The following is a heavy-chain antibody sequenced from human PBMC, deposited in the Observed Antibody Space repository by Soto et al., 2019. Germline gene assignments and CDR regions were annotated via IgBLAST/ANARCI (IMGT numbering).Heavy chain of an antibody. V-gene: IGHV4-59*08. CDR1: CGSMSNYH. J-gene: IGHJ4*02. CDR2: IYYTAST. D-gene: IGHD6-13*01. Sequence: QVQLQESGPGLVKPSETLSLTCTVSCGSMSNYHWSWIRQPPGKGLEWIEHIYYTASTNYNPSLESRVTMSIHTSQNQCFLRLISVTAADTAVYYCERHVRYSSWYQAFWGQGTLVTVSS. CDR3: ERHVRYSSWYQAF.